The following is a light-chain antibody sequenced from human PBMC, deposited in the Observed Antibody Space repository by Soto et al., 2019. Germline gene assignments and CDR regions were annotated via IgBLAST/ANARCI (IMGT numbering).Light chain of an antibody. Sequence: EIVLTQSPGTLSLSPGERATLSCSASQSVSSSYLAWYQQKPGQAPRLLIYGASTRAPGIPDRLSGSGSGTDFTLTISRLEPEDSAVYYCQQYGNSPPTFGGGTKVDI. CDR2: GAS. CDR3: QQYGNSPPT. V-gene: IGKV3-20*01. CDR1: QSVSSSY. J-gene: IGKJ4*01.